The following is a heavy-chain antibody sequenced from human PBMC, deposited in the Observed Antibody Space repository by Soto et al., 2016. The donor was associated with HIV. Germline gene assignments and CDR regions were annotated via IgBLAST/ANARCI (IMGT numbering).Heavy chain of an antibody. J-gene: IGHJ3*02. D-gene: IGHD3-10*01. CDR2: ISAYNGNS. V-gene: IGHV1-18*01. Sequence: QVQLVQSGAEVKKPGASVKVSCKASGYTFTNYGISWVRQAPGQGLEWMGWISAYNGNSNYAQKLQGRVTMTRDTSISTAYMELSRLRSDDTAVYYCAREGYYGSGSYRNSFDAFDIWGQGTMVTVSS. CDR3: AREGYYGSGSYRNSFDAFDI. CDR1: GYTFTNYG.